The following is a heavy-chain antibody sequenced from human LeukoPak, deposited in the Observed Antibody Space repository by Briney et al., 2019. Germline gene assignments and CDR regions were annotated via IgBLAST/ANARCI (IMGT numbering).Heavy chain of an antibody. CDR1: GYTFTGYY. J-gene: IGHJ6*03. D-gene: IGHD1-26*01. CDR2: INPIFGTA. Sequence: ASVKVSCKASGYTFTGYYMHWVRQAPGQGLEWMGWINPIFGTANYAQKFQGRVTITADESTSTAYMELSSLRSEDTAVYYCARAPVGASYYYYYMDVWGKGTAVTVSS. CDR3: ARAPVGASYYYYYMDV. V-gene: IGHV1-69*13.